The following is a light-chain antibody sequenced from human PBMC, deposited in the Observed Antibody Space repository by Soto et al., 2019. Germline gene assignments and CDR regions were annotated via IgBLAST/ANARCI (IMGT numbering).Light chain of an antibody. J-gene: IGKJ4*01. Sequence: EIVLTQSPAPLSLSPGGRATLSCRASQSVSSYLAWYQQKPGQAPRLLIYGASNRATGIPDRFSGSGSGTDFTLTISRLEPEDFAVYYCQQFSSYPLTFGGGTKVDIK. CDR1: QSVSSY. CDR3: QQFSSYPLT. CDR2: GAS. V-gene: IGKV3-11*01.